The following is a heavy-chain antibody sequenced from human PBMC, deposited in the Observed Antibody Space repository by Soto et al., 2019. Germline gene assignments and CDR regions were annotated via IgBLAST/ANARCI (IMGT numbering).Heavy chain of an antibody. Sequence: ASVNVSCKASGYTFTGYYMHWVRQAPGQELEWMGWINPNSGGTNYAQKFQGWVTMTRDTSISTAYMELSRLRSDDTAVYYCARVRRMAGANPREDQPFDYWGQGTLVTVSS. D-gene: IGHD1-26*01. CDR3: ARVRRMAGANPREDQPFDY. J-gene: IGHJ4*02. CDR2: INPNSGGT. V-gene: IGHV1-2*04. CDR1: GYTFTGYY.